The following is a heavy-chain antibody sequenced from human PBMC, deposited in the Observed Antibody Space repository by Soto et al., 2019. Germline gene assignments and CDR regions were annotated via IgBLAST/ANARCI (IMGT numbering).Heavy chain of an antibody. CDR3: ARGYCSGGSCYSFDY. CDR1: GFTFSSYA. J-gene: IGHJ4*02. V-gene: IGHV3-23*01. D-gene: IGHD2-15*01. CDR2: ISGSGGST. Sequence: GGSLRLSCAASGFTFSSYAMSWVRQAPGKGLEWVSAISGSGGSTYYADSVKGRFTISRDNSKNTLYLQMNSLRAEDTAVYYCARGYCSGGSCYSFDYWGQGTLVTVSS.